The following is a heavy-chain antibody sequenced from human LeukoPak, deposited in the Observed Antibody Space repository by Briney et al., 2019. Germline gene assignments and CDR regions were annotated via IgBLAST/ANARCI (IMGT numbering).Heavy chain of an antibody. Sequence: ETPSVTCTVSGGSISSKCWSWVWQPPGKGLEWDGDIYYSGSRNYNPTLKSRVTISVHTSKNHFSLQLSSVTAADTAVYYCARHLTGDYFDYWGQGTLAPVSS. CDR2: IYYSGSR. CDR1: GGSISSKC. V-gene: IGHV4-59*08. CDR3: ARHLTGDYFDY. D-gene: IGHD1-14*01. J-gene: IGHJ4*02.